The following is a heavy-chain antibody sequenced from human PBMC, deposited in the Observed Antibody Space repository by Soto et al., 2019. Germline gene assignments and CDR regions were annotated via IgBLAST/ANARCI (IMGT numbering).Heavy chain of an antibody. V-gene: IGHV4-30-4*01. CDR1: GDSISSNNNY. J-gene: IGHJ5*02. D-gene: IGHD5-18*01. Sequence: QVQLQESGPGLVKPSQTLSLTCTVSGDSISSNNNYWSWIRQPPGEGLEWLGFVSYSGTTSSSPSLKSRVAISLDTSKNQFSLSLSSVTAADTAVYYCARGRGYSYGLDPWGQGTLVTVSS. CDR3: ARGRGYSYGLDP. CDR2: VSYSGTT.